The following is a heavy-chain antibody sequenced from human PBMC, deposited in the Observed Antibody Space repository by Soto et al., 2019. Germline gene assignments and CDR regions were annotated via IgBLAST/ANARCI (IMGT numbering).Heavy chain of an antibody. CDR1: GFTFSSYA. V-gene: IGHV3-23*01. Sequence: GGSLRLSCAASGFTFSSYAMSWVRQAPGKGLEWVSAISGSGGSTYYADSVKGRFTISRDNSKNTLYLQMNSLRAEDTAVYYCAKGPYQPGAPYYMDVWGKGTTVTVSS. CDR3: AKGPYQPGAPYYMDV. CDR2: ISGSGGST. D-gene: IGHD2-2*01. J-gene: IGHJ6*03.